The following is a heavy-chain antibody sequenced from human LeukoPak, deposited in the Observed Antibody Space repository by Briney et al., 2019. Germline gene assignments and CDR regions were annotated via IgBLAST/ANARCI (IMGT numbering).Heavy chain of an antibody. Sequence: GGSLRLSCAASGFTFSSYGMHWVRQAPGKGLEWVAVISYDGSNKYYADSVKGRFTISRDNSKNTLYLQMNSLRTEDTALYYCAKDHGYCSSTSCSRTTDYYMDVWGKGTTVTVSS. D-gene: IGHD2-2*01. V-gene: IGHV3-30*18. CDR2: ISYDGSNK. CDR1: GFTFSSYG. CDR3: AKDHGYCSSTSCSRTTDYYMDV. J-gene: IGHJ6*03.